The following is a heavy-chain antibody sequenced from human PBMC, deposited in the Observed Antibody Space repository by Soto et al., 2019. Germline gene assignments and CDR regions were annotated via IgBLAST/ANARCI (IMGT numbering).Heavy chain of an antibody. CDR3: AKAPTASSPFDY. D-gene: IGHD1-26*01. J-gene: IGHJ4*02. CDR2: IIPVLDIA. Sequence: QVQLVQSGAEMKRPGSSLKVSCETSGGIFTNYTFHWVRQAPGQGLEWMGWIIPVLDIANYAHKLQGRITITADKSTSTAYLELTSLKFEETAIYFCAKAPTASSPFDYWGQGTLVTVSS. CDR1: GGIFTNYT. V-gene: IGHV1-69*02.